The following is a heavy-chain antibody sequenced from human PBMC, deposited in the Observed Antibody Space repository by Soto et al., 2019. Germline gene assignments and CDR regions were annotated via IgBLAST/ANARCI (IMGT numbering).Heavy chain of an antibody. Sequence: QVQLVESGGGVVQPGRSLRLSCAASRFTFSSYGMHWVRQAPGKGLEWVALIWYDGSTKFYADSVTGRFTISRDNSNKTRNLQMNSLRAEETAVYYCARDLAYCSDDSCYAGLGCFEIWGQGTMVNVSS. CDR3: ARDLAYCSDDSCYAGLGCFEI. V-gene: IGHV3-33*01. D-gene: IGHD2-15*01. J-gene: IGHJ3*02. CDR1: RFTFSSYG. CDR2: IWYDGSTK.